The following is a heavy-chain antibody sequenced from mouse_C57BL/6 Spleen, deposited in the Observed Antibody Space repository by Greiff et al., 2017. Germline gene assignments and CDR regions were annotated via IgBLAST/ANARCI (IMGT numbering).Heavy chain of an antibody. D-gene: IGHD1-1*01. CDR1: GFTFSGYA. V-gene: IGHV5-4*01. J-gene: IGHJ4*01. CDR2: ISAGGSYT. Sequence: EVKLLESGGGLVKPGGSLKLSCAASGFTFSGYAMSWVRQTPEKRLEWVATISAGGSYTYYPENVKGRFTISIDNATNTLYMQYSHLKSEVTAMYYCAREALYYYGSSPYDLDYWGQGTSVTVSS. CDR3: AREALYYYGSSPYDLDY.